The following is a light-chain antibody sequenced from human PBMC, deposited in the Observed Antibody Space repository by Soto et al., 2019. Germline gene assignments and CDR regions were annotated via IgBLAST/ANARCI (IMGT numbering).Light chain of an antibody. Sequence: QLVLTQSPSASASLGASVKLTCTLSSGHSSYAIAWHQQQPEKGPRYLMKLSSDGSHTKGDGIPDRFSGSSSGAERYLTISSLQPEDEADYYCQTWDPGILVFGTGTKLTVL. CDR3: QTWDPGILV. CDR2: LSSDGSH. CDR1: SGHSSYA. V-gene: IGLV4-69*01. J-gene: IGLJ1*01.